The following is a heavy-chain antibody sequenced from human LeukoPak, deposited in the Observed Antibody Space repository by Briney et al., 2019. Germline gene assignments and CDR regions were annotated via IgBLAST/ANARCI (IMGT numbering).Heavy chain of an antibody. D-gene: IGHD4/OR15-4a*01. Sequence: SETLSLTCTVSDGSISGYSGSWIRQPPGKGLEWIGYIYYSGDTNYNPSLKNRVTLSVDTSRNQLSPQLSSVTTADTAVYYCVRGPYGASISKWFDPWGQGTLVIVSS. CDR1: DGSISGYS. CDR2: IYYSGDT. J-gene: IGHJ5*02. CDR3: VRGPYGASISKWFDP. V-gene: IGHV4-59*01.